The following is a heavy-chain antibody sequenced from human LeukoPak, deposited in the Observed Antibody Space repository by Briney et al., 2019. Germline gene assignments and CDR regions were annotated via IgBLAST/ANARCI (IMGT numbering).Heavy chain of an antibody. D-gene: IGHD5-12*01. Sequence: SVTVSCKASGGSFSSYAISWVRQAPGQELEWMGGIIPIFGTANYAQKFQGRVTITTDESTRTAYMELSSLRSEDTAVYYCARGEGSGDERDYYYYYMDVWGKGTTVTVSS. J-gene: IGHJ6*03. V-gene: IGHV1-69*05. CDR1: GGSFSSYA. CDR2: IIPIFGTA. CDR3: ARGEGSGDERDYYYYYMDV.